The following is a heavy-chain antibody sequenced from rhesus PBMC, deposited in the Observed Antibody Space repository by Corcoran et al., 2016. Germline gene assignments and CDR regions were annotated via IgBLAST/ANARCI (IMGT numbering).Heavy chain of an antibody. V-gene: IGHV4S14*01. CDR2: IYGSGGSN. D-gene: IGHD2-15*01. Sequence: QVQLQESGPGLVKPSETLSLTCAVSGGSISGYYYWSWIRQPPGKGLEWIWSIYGSGGSNYLNPSLKSRVTLSVDTSKNQFSLKLSSVTAADTAVYYCASGYCSSTYCSSFDYWGQGVLVTVSS. CDR1: GGSISGYYY. J-gene: IGHJ4*01. CDR3: ASGYCSSTYCSSFDY.